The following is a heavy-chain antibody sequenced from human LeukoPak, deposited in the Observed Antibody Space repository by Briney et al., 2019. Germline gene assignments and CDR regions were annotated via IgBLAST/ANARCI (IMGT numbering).Heavy chain of an antibody. CDR1: GFTFSSYW. J-gene: IGHJ6*03. CDR2: IKQDGSEE. Sequence: GGSLRLSCAASGFTFSSYWMSWVRQAPGKGLEWVANIKQDGSEEYYVDSVKGRFTISRDNAKNSLYLQMNSLRAEDTAVYYCAREPGDFWSGYYDHYYYYMDVWGKGTTVTVSS. CDR3: AREPGDFWSGYYDHYYYYMDV. D-gene: IGHD3-3*01. V-gene: IGHV3-7*01.